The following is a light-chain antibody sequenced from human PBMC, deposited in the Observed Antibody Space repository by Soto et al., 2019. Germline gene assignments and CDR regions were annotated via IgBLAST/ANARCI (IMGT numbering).Light chain of an antibody. J-gene: IGKJ5*01. V-gene: IGKV3D-15*01. Sequence: EIVMTQSPVTLSVSPGERATLSCRASQSVSSNLAWYQQKPGQAPRLLIYGASTRAAGIPDRFSGSGSGTDFTLTITRLEPEDSAVYFCQQYTGPPTTFGQGTRLEIK. CDR1: QSVSSN. CDR3: QQYTGPPTT. CDR2: GAS.